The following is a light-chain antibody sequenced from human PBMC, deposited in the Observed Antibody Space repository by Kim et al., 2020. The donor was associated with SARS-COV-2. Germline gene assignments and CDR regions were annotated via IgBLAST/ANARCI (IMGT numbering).Light chain of an antibody. J-gene: IGLJ3*02. CDR2: DNS. CDR3: QSYDISLSAWV. CDR1: SSNIGAVYD. Sequence: QRVIIACPGRSSNIGAVYDVYWYQQIPGTAPKLLNFDNSDRPSGVPDRFSASKSGTSASLAITGLQVEDEAAYYCQSYDISLSAWVFGGGTQLTVL. V-gene: IGLV1-40*01.